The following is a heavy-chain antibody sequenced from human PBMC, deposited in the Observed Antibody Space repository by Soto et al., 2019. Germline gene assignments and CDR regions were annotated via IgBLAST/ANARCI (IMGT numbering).Heavy chain of an antibody. CDR2: IKQDGSEK. V-gene: IGHV3-7*01. Sequence: EVQLVESGGGLVQPGGSLRLSCVVSGFTFSNYWMSWVRQAQGKGLEWVADIKQDGSEKYYVDSVKGRFTISRDNAKNSLYLQMNSLRSEDTAMYYCARGAYDYGDYVDAFDIWGQGTMVTVSS. CDR1: GFTFSNYW. J-gene: IGHJ3*02. CDR3: ARGAYDYGDYVDAFDI. D-gene: IGHD4-17*01.